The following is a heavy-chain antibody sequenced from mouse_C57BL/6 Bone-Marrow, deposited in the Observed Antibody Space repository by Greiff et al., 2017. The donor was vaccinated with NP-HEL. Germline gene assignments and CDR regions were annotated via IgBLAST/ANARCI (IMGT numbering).Heavy chain of an antibody. CDR1: GFTFSDYY. J-gene: IGHJ4*01. Sequence: EVQGVESGGGLVQPGGSLKLSCAASGFTFSDYYMYWVRQTPEKRLEWVAYISNGGGSTYYPDTVKGRFTISRDNAKNTLYLQMSRLKSEDTAMYYCARGAYYYAMDYWGQGTSVTVSS. V-gene: IGHV5-12*01. CDR2: ISNGGGST. CDR3: ARGAYYYAMDY.